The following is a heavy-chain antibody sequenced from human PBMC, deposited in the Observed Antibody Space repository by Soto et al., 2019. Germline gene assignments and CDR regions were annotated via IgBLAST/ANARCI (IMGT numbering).Heavy chain of an antibody. J-gene: IGHJ6*02. CDR1: GFTFSTYS. V-gene: IGHV3-48*01. D-gene: IGHD5-12*01. CDR2: ITKSSRTI. CDR3: TRDHGYGYGMDV. Sequence: GGSLRLSCAASGFTFSTYSMNWVRQAPGKGLEWISYITKSSRTIYYADSVKGRFTISRDNAKNSLYLQMNSLRAEDTAVYYCTRDHGYGYGMDVWGQGTTVTV.